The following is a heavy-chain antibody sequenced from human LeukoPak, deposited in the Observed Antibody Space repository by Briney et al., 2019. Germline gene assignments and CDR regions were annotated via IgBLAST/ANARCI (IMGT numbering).Heavy chain of an antibody. CDR3: ARILGSYWTPGYDY. V-gene: IGHV3-74*01. CDR1: GFSFSSYW. CDR2: INSDGSST. J-gene: IGHJ4*02. Sequence: GGSLRLSCAASGFSFSSYWMHWVRQAPGKGLVWVSRINSDGSSTSYADSVKGRFIISRDNSKSTLYLQMNSLRAEDTALYYCARILGSYWTPGYDYWGQGTLVTVSS. D-gene: IGHD1-26*01.